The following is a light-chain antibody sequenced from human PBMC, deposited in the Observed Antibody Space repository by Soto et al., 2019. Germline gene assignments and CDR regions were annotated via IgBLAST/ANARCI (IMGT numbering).Light chain of an antibody. CDR2: GAS. Sequence: EIVLTQSPGTLSLSPGESATLSCRASQSITNNYLAWYQQKPGQPPRLLIFGASSRATGIPDRFSGSGSRTDFTLTINRLEPEDFAVYYCQQYGRSVPITFGQGTRLEIK. CDR3: QQYGRSVPIT. CDR1: QSITNNY. J-gene: IGKJ5*01. V-gene: IGKV3-20*01.